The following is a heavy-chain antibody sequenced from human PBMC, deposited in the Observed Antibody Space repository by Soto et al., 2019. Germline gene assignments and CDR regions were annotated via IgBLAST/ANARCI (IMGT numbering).Heavy chain of an antibody. D-gene: IGHD3-10*01. Sequence: EVQLLESGGGLVQPGGSLRLSCEASGFTFSSYAMSWVRQAQGKGLEWVADISGSGGSTYYADSVKGRFTISRDNSKNTSYLQMNSLRAEDTAVYYCAKDRWGEMNALDVWGQGTTVTVSS. CDR2: ISGSGGST. CDR1: GFTFSSYA. J-gene: IGHJ6*02. V-gene: IGHV3-23*01. CDR3: AKDRWGEMNALDV.